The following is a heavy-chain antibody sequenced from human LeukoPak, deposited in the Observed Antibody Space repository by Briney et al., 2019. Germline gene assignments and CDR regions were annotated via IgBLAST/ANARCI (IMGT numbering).Heavy chain of an antibody. J-gene: IGHJ3*02. CDR2: ISSSSSYI. Sequence: GGSLRLSCAASGFTFSSYSMNWVRQAPGKGLEWVASISSSSSYIYYAASVKGRFTIHRDNAKNSLYLKMNSLRAEDTAVYYCARDLLPDDAFDIWGQGTMVTVSS. CDR1: GFTFSSYS. V-gene: IGHV3-21*01. CDR3: ARDLLPDDAFDI.